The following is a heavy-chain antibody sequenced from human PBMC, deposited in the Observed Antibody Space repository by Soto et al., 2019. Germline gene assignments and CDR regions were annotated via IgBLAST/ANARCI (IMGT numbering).Heavy chain of an antibody. Sequence: QVQLVQSGAEVKKPGSSVRVSCKVSGGTFSTYVLSWVRQAPGQGLEWMGGIIPIFGTANYAQKFQGRVTITADESTSTAYMELSSLKYEDTAVYYGARGMPTAGTVDYWGQGTLVTVSS. V-gene: IGHV1-69*01. D-gene: IGHD6-19*01. CDR3: ARGMPTAGTVDY. CDR2: IIPIFGTA. CDR1: GGTFSTYV. J-gene: IGHJ4*02.